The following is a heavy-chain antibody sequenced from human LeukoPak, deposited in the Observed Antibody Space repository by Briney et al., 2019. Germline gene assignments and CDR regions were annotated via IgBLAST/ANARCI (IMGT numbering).Heavy chain of an antibody. V-gene: IGHV4-61*02. CDR1: GGSISGINYY. CDR2: IYTTGSS. J-gene: IGHJ6*02. CDR3: ARVSPSGVWDV. D-gene: IGHD3-10*01. Sequence: SETLSLTCTVSGGSISGINYYWTWIRQPAGKGLEWIGRIYTTGSSNYNPSLKSRVTISVDTSNNQFSLQLSSVTAADTAVYYCARVSPSGVWDVWGQGTTVTASS.